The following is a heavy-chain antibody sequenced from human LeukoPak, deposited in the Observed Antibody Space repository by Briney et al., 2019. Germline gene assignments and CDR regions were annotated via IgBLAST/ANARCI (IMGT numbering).Heavy chain of an antibody. CDR3: ARVPPSYYGSGPGWFDP. Sequence: SETLSLTCTVSSGSISSYYWSWIRQPPGKGLEWIGYIYYSGSTNYNPSLKSRVTISVDTSKNQFSLKLSSVTAADTAVYYCARVPPSYYGSGPGWFDPWGQGTLVTVSS. CDR2: IYYSGST. J-gene: IGHJ5*02. CDR1: SGSISSYY. V-gene: IGHV4-59*01. D-gene: IGHD3-10*01.